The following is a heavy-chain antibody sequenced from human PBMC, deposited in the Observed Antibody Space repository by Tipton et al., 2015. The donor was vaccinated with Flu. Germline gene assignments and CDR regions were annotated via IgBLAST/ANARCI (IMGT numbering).Heavy chain of an antibody. CDR3: ARRGRYSWSYALAY. D-gene: IGHD1-26*01. V-gene: IGHV1-46*01. J-gene: IGHJ4*02. CDR1: GYTFTNYN. CDR2: IDPSTGTA. Sequence: QLVQSGAEVKNPGASLKVSCRTSGYTFTNYNIHWVRQAPGQGLEWMGIIDPSTGTASYAQKFQGRVNMTRDTSTTTVYVELSSLRSEDGAIYYCARRGRYSWSYALAYWGQGTLVTVSS.